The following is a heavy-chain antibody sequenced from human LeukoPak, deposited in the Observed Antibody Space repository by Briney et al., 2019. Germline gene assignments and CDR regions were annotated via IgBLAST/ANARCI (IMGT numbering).Heavy chain of an antibody. V-gene: IGHV3-30*18. Sequence: GGSLRLSCAASGFTFSSYGMHWVRQAPGKGLEWVAVISYDGSNKYYADSVKGRFTISRDNSKNTLYLQMNSLRAEDTAVYYCAKDLSYGDYGAFFDYWGQGTLVTVSS. CDR3: AKDLSYGDYGAFFDY. J-gene: IGHJ4*02. CDR2: ISYDGSNK. CDR1: GFTFSSYG. D-gene: IGHD4-17*01.